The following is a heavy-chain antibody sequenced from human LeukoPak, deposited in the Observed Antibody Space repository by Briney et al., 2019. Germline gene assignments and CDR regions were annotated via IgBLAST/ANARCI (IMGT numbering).Heavy chain of an antibody. J-gene: IGHJ4*02. CDR2: ISGSGGST. V-gene: IGHV3-23*01. CDR3: AKDIYYSAYGYHFDY. Sequence: GGSLRLSCAASGFTFSSYAMSWVSQAPGKGLEWVSAISGSGGSTYYADSVKGRFTIFRDNSRNTLYLQMNSLRADDTAVYYCAKDIYYSAYGYHFDYWGQGTLVTVSS. CDR1: GFTFSSYA. D-gene: IGHD4-11*01.